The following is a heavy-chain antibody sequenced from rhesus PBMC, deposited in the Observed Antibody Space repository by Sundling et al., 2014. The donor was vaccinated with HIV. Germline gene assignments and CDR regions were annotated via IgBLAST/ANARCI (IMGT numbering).Heavy chain of an antibody. CDR1: GDSIRGGYG. J-gene: IGHJ4*01. D-gene: IGHD4-23*01. CDR3: ARDVNTLTSY. Sequence: QVRLQESGPGLLKPSETLSLTCTVSGDSIRGGYGWGWVRQLPGKGLEWIGDISGTSGSTDYNPSLKSRVTISKDTSKNHFSLKVRSLTAADTAVYYCARDVNTLTSYWGQGILVTVSS. V-gene: IGHV4-127*01. CDR2: ISGTSGST.